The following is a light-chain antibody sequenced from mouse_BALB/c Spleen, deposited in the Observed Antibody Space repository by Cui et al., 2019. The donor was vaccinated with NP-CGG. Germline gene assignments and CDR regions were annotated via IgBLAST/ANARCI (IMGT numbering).Light chain of an antibody. Sequence: QAVVTQESALTTSPGETVTLTCLSSTGAITSINYANLVQEKPDYLFTGLIGGTNNRAPGVPARFSGSLIGDKAALTITGAQTEDEAIYFCALWYSNHWVFGGGTKLTVL. J-gene: IGLJ1*01. CDR3: ALWYSNHWV. CDR2: GTN. CDR1: TGAITSINY. V-gene: IGLV1*01.